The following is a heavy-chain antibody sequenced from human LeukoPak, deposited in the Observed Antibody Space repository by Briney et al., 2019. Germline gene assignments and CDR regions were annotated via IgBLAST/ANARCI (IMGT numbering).Heavy chain of an antibody. J-gene: IGHJ6*02. Sequence: PGGSLRLSCAASGFTFSSYSMTWVRQAPGKGLEWVSTISGSVGSTYSADSVRGRFTISRDNSRNTVYLQMNSLRAEDTAVYYCAKGESSRWAYYSYAMDVWGQGTTVTVSS. CDR2: ISGSVGST. D-gene: IGHD6-13*01. CDR3: AKGESSRWAYYSYAMDV. V-gene: IGHV3-23*01. CDR1: GFTFSSYS.